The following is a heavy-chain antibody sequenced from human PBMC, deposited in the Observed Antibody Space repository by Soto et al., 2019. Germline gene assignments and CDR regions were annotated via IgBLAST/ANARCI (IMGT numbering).Heavy chain of an antibody. D-gene: IGHD6-13*01. CDR3: ARDLEAAAGHSLGYN. CDR1: GGTFSSYT. Sequence: QVQLVQSGAEVKKPGSSVKVSCKASGGTFSSYTISWVRQAPGQGLEWMGRIIPILGIANYAQKFQGRVTITADKSTSTAYMELSSLRSEDTAVYYCARDLEAAAGHSLGYNWGQGTLVTVSS. CDR2: IIPILGIA. V-gene: IGHV1-69*08. J-gene: IGHJ4*02.